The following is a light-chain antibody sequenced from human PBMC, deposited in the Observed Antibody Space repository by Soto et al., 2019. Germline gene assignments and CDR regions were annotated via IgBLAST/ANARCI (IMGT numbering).Light chain of an antibody. CDR2: GVT. CDR1: GSDIGAYNY. J-gene: IGLJ1*01. V-gene: IGLV2-14*01. Sequence: QSALTQPASVSGSPGQSITISCTGTGSDIGAYNYVSWYQQHPGKAPKLIIHGVTHRPSGVSTRFSASKSAYTASLTISGLQAEDEADYYCSSSTTNYFYVFGPGTKLTVL. CDR3: SSSTTNYFYV.